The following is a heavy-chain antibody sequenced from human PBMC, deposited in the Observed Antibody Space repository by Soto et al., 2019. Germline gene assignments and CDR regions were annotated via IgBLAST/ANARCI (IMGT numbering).Heavy chain of an antibody. CDR3: VRDERDSCRGGNCFSFDH. CDR1: GCAFTRYG. CDR2: VSTYNSDT. J-gene: IGHJ4*02. V-gene: IGHV1-18*04. Sequence: GASAKVSCKASGCAFTRYGMSWVRQAPGQGLEWVGWVSTYNSDTNSAPRLQDRITMTTDTSTSTAYMELRSLTSDDTAVYYCVRDERDSCRGGNCFSFDHWGQGTLVPVSS. D-gene: IGHD2-15*01.